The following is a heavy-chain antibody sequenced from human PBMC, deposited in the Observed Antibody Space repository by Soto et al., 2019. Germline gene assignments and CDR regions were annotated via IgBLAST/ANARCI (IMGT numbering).Heavy chain of an antibody. Sequence: LRLSCLASGFTFSIYAMHWVLQAPGKGLEWVSVISYYGSNKYYADSVKCRFTISRDNSKNTLYLQMNSLRAEDTAVYYCARDSTVTTSFDYWGQGTLVTVSS. D-gene: IGHD4-17*01. CDR1: GFTFSIYA. J-gene: IGHJ4*02. CDR3: ARDSTVTTSFDY. V-gene: IGHV3-30-3*01. CDR2: ISYYGSNK.